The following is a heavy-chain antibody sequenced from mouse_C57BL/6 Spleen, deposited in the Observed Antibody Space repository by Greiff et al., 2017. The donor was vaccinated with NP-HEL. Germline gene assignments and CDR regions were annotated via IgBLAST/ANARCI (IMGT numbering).Heavy chain of an antibody. J-gene: IGHJ2*01. Sequence: EVQLVESGGGLVKPGGSLKLSCAASGFTFSSYAMSWVRQTPEKRLEWVATISDGGSYTYYPDNVKGRFTISRDNAKNNLYLQMSHLKSEDTAMYYCARSTMITTTGYYCDYWGQGTTLTVSS. V-gene: IGHV5-4*01. CDR1: GFTFSSYA. D-gene: IGHD2-4*01. CDR3: ARSTMITTTGYYCDY. CDR2: ISDGGSYT.